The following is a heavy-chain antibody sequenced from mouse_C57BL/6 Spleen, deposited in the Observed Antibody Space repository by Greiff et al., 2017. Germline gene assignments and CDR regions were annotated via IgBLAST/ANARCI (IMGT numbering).Heavy chain of an antibody. Sequence: QVQLQQPGAELVMPGASVKLSCKASGYTFTSYWMHWVKQRPGQGLEWIGEIDPSDSYTNYNQTFKGKSTLTVDNSSSTAYMQLSSLTSEDSAVYYCARGERRVYAMDYWGQGTSVTVSS. V-gene: IGHV1-69*01. CDR1: GYTFTSYW. J-gene: IGHJ4*01. CDR2: IDPSDSYT. CDR3: ARGERRVYAMDY.